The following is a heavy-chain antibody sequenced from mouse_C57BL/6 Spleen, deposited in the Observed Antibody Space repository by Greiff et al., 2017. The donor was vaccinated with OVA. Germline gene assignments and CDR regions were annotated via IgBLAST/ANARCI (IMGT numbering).Heavy chain of an antibody. V-gene: IGHV1-18*01. CDR3: AIAYYSNYGEDAMDY. CDR1: GYTFTDYN. CDR2: INPNNGGT. D-gene: IGHD2-5*01. J-gene: IGHJ4*01. Sequence: EVKLQESGPELVKPGASVKIPCKASGYTFTDYNMDWVKQSHGKSLEWIGDINPNNGGTIYNQKFKGKATLTVDKSSSTACMELRSLTSEDTAVYYCAIAYYSNYGEDAMDYWGQGTSVTVSS.